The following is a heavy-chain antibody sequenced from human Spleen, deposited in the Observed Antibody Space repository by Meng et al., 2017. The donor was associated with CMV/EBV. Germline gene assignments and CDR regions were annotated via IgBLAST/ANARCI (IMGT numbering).Heavy chain of an antibody. CDR1: GGSFSAYY. V-gene: IGHV4-34*01. D-gene: IGHD1-20*01. Sequence: QVQLQQLGAGLLKPSETLSLTCAVYGGSFSAYYWSWIRQPPGKGLEWIGEINHSGSTSYNPSLKSRVTISVDTSKNQFSLRLNSVTAADTAVYYCASCVTGALGWFDPWGQGTLVTVSS. J-gene: IGHJ5*02. CDR2: INHSGST. CDR3: ASCVTGALGWFDP.